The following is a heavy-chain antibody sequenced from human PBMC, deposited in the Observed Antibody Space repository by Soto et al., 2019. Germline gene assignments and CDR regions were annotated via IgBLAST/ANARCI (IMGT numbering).Heavy chain of an antibody. CDR2: ISSSSSYI. CDR3: ARELRNNHYYGRDV. J-gene: IGHJ6*02. Sequence: GGSLRLSCAASGFTFSIYWMHWVRQAPGKGLVWVSSISSSSSYIYYADSVKGRFTISRDNAKNSLYLQMNSLRAEDTAVYYCARELRNNHYYGRDVWAQGTTDTGSS. CDR1: GFTFSIYW. D-gene: IGHD1-1*01. V-gene: IGHV3-21*01.